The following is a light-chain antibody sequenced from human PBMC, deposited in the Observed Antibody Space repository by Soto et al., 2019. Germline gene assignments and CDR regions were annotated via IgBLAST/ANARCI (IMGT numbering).Light chain of an antibody. V-gene: IGKV3-20*01. J-gene: IGKJ1*01. CDR1: QSVSSSY. Sequence: IVLTQSPGTLSLSRGERATLSCRASQSVSSSYLAWYQQKPGQAPRLLIYDASSMATGIPDRFSGSGSGTDFTLTISRLEPEDFAVYYCQQYGSSRWTFGQGTKVDI. CDR3: QQYGSSRWT. CDR2: DAS.